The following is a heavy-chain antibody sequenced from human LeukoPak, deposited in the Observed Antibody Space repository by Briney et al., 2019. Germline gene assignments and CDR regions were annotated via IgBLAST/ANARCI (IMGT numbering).Heavy chain of an antibody. D-gene: IGHD1-7*01. CDR3: AAYHASGTFGYFQH. V-gene: IGHV3-30*03. CDR1: GFTFYDYT. CDR2: ISFDGSNK. Sequence: SGGSLRLSCAASGFTFYDYTMHWVRQAPGKGLEWLAVISFDGSNKYFADSVEGRLVVSRDNSNNTLYLHMNTLRPDDTAIYYCAAYHASGTFGYFQHWGQGTLVTVSS. J-gene: IGHJ1*01.